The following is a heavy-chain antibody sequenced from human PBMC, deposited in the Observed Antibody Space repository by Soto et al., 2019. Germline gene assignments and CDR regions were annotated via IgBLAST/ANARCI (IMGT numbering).Heavy chain of an antibody. D-gene: IGHD6-6*01. V-gene: IGHV3-30*18. CDR3: AKRGYSSLFDY. CDR2: ISYDGSNK. CDR1: XFTFSSYG. Sequence: GSLRLSCAASXFTFSSYGMHWVRQAPGKGLEWVAVISYDGSNKYYADSVKGRFTISRDNSKNTLYLQMNSLRAEDTAVYYCAKRGYSSLFDYWGQGTLVTVSS. J-gene: IGHJ4*02.